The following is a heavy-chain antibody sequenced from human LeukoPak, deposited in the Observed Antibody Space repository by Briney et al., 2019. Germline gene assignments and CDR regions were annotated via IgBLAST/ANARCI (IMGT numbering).Heavy chain of an antibody. V-gene: IGHV3-48*03. CDR2: ISGSGSNI. J-gene: IGHJ4*02. CDR3: ARGFIVVVPAAIY. D-gene: IGHD2-2*01. Sequence: GGSLRLSCAASGFTFSSYDMKWVRQAPGKGLEWVSHISGSGSNIRYADSVKGRFTISRDNAKNSLYLQMNSLRAEDTAVYYCARGFIVVVPAAIYWGQGTLVTVSS. CDR1: GFTFSSYD.